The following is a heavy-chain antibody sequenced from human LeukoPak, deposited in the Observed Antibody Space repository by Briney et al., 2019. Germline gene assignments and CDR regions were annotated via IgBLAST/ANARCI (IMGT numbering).Heavy chain of an antibody. D-gene: IGHD6-19*01. CDR2: IYYSGST. V-gene: IGHV4-59*01. Sequence: PSETLSLTCTVSGGSISSYYWSWIRQPPGKGLEWIGYIYYSGSTNYNPSLKSRVTISLDTSKNQFSLRLSSVTAADTAVYYCAKGGSSDWTDGNLDYWGQGTLVTVSS. J-gene: IGHJ4*02. CDR3: AKGGSSDWTDGNLDY. CDR1: GGSISSYY.